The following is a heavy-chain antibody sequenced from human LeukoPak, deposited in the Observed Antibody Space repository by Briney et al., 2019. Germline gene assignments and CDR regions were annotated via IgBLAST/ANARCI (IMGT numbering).Heavy chain of an antibody. V-gene: IGHV3-48*01. CDR3: AREVGTPQAFDI. Sequence: GGPLILSCAASRFTFSNYGVNWVRQAPGKGLEWVSYINSRSSTIYYADSVRGRFTISRDNAKNSLYLQMNSLKAEDTAIYYCAREVGTPQAFDIWGQGTMVTVSS. CDR1: RFTFSNYG. D-gene: IGHD1-26*01. CDR2: INSRSSTI. J-gene: IGHJ3*02.